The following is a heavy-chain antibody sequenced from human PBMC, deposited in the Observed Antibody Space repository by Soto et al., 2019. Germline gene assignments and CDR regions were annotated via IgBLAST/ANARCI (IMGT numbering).Heavy chain of an antibody. J-gene: IGHJ6*02. CDR1: GGTFSSYA. Sequence: ASVKVSCKASGGTFSSYAISWVRQAPGQGLEWMGGIIPIFGTANYAQKFRGRVTITADESTSTAYMELSSLRSEDTAVYYCARVLRYFDWLLYRDYYYYYGMDVWGQGTTVTVSS. CDR3: ARVLRYFDWLLYRDYYYYYGMDV. D-gene: IGHD3-9*01. CDR2: IIPIFGTA. V-gene: IGHV1-69*13.